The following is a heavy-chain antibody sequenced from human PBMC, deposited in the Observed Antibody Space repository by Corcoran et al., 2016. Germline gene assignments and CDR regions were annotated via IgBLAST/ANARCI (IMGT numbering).Heavy chain of an antibody. Sequence: QVQLQQWGAGLLKPSETLSLTCAVYGGSFSGYYWSWIRQPPGKGLEWIGELNHSGSTNYNPSLKSRVTISVDTSKNQFSLKLSSVTAADTAVYYCARGKRRYGSGSYSVTPHRAYYCYGMDVWGQGTTVTVSS. CDR3: ARGKRRYGSGSYSVTPHRAYYCYGMDV. D-gene: IGHD3-10*01. CDR1: GGSFSGYY. CDR2: LNHSGST. J-gene: IGHJ6*02. V-gene: IGHV4-34*01.